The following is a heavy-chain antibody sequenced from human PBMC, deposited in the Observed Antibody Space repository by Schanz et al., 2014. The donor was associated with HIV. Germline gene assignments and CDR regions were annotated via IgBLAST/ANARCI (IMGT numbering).Heavy chain of an antibody. CDR3: ARDMCTAGSCYYFDH. J-gene: IGHJ4*02. V-gene: IGHV3-33*01. CDR2: IWYDGSKK. Sequence: QVQLVESGGGVVQPGRSLRLSCAASGFTFSNYGMHWVRQAPGKGREWAAIIWYDGSKKYYADSVKGRFTISRDNSENTLYLQMNSLRVEDTAVYYCARDMCTAGSCYYFDHWGQRTLVTVSS. D-gene: IGHD2-15*01. CDR1: GFTFSNYG.